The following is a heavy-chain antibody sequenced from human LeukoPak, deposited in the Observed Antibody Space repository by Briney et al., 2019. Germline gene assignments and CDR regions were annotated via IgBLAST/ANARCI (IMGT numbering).Heavy chain of an antibody. CDR3: AGSDTIGYTPREWDYWYFDL. V-gene: IGHV4-34*01. CDR2: INHSGST. CDR1: GGSFSGYY. J-gene: IGHJ2*01. D-gene: IGHD3-16*02. Sequence: SETLSLTCAVYGGSFSGYYWSWIRQPPGKGLEWIGEINHSGSTNYNPSLKGRVTISVDTSKNQFSLKLSSVTAADTAVYYCAGSDTIGYTPREWDYWYFDLWGRGTLVTVSS.